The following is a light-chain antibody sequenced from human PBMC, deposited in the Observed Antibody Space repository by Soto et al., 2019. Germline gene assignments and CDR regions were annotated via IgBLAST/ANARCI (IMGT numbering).Light chain of an antibody. Sequence: EIVLTQSPVTLSLSPGERATLSCRASRSVTTFLAWYQQKPGQAPRLLIYDVSKRATGIPARFSGSGSGTDFTLIISSLEPEDSAVYYCQQRINWPLTFGGGTKVEIK. J-gene: IGKJ4*01. CDR2: DVS. CDR1: RSVTTF. CDR3: QQRINWPLT. V-gene: IGKV3-11*01.